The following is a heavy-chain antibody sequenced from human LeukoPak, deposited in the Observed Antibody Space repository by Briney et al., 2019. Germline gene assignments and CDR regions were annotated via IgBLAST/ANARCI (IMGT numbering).Heavy chain of an antibody. D-gene: IGHD3-3*01. CDR1: GGSISSYY. J-gene: IGHJ4*02. V-gene: IGHV4-34*01. CDR2: VNHSGTT. Sequence: SETLSLTCTVSGGSISSYYWSWIRQPPGKGLEWIGEVNHSGTTKYNPSLKSRVTISGDTSKNQFSLKLSSVTAADTAVYYCARVSAQGVFDYWGQGTLVTVSS. CDR3: ARVSAQGVFDY.